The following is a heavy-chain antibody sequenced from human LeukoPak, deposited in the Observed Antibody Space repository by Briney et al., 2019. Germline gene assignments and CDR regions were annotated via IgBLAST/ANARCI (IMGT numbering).Heavy chain of an antibody. Sequence: EASVKVSCKASGGTFSSYAISWVRQAPGQGLEWMGGIIPIFGTANYAQKFQGRVTITADESTSTAYMELSSLRSEDTAVYYCAREAPIAVAGPLDYYYYMDVWGKGTTVTVSS. CDR1: GGTFSSYA. CDR3: AREAPIAVAGPLDYYYYMDV. D-gene: IGHD6-19*01. V-gene: IGHV1-69*13. J-gene: IGHJ6*03. CDR2: IIPIFGTA.